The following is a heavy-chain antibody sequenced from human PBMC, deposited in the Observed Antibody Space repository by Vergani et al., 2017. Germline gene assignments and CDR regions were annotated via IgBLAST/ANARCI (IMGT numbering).Heavy chain of an antibody. J-gene: IGHJ4*02. D-gene: IGHD3-22*01. Sequence: EVQMVESGGGLVKPGGSLRLSCVASGFTFSHYSMNWVRQAPGKGLEWVSSISGNNDDVYYADSVKGRFTISRDNAKNSLYLDMSSLRAEDTAVYYCANWAGYESSGYWQGPFDYWGQGTLISVSS. CDR1: GFTFSHYS. V-gene: IGHV3-21*01. CDR2: ISGNNDDV. CDR3: ANWAGYESSGYWQGPFDY.